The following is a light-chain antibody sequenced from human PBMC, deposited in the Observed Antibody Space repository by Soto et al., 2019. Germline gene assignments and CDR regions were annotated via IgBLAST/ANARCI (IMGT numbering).Light chain of an antibody. CDR2: GAS. CDR1: QSVSSSY. CDR3: QQYVSPPFT. Sequence: EIVLTQSPGTLSLSPGERATLSCRASQSVSSSYLAWNQQKPGQAPRLLIYGASSRATGIPDMFSGSGSGTDFTLTISRLEPEDFAVYSCQQYVSPPFTFVQGTRLEIK. J-gene: IGKJ5*01. V-gene: IGKV3-20*01.